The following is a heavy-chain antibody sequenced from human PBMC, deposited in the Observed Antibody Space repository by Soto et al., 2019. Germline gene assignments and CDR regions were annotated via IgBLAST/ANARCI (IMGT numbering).Heavy chain of an antibody. Sequence: PSATLSLTCTVSGGSISSYYWSWIRQPPGKGLEWIGYIYYSGSTNYNPSLKSRVTISVDTSKNQFSLKLSSVTAADTAVYYCAITQDYYDSSGYSFDYWGQGTLVTVSS. CDR2: IYYSGST. J-gene: IGHJ4*02. D-gene: IGHD3-22*01. CDR1: GGSISSYY. CDR3: AITQDYYDSSGYSFDY. V-gene: IGHV4-59*01.